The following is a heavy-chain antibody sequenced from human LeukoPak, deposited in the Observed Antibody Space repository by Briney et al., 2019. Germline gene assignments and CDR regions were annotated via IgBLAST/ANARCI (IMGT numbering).Heavy chain of an antibody. CDR3: ARERYNSTGYVDS. CDR1: GGSFSRYY. CDR2: ISHTGDT. V-gene: IGHV4-34*01. D-gene: IGHD3-22*01. J-gene: IGHJ4*02. Sequence: PSETLSLTCAVYGGSFSRYYYNWIRQSPGKGLEWIGEISHTGDTNYSPSLMSRVTISIETSKSQFSLNLSSVTAAHTAVYFCARERYNSTGYVDSWGQGTLVTVSS.